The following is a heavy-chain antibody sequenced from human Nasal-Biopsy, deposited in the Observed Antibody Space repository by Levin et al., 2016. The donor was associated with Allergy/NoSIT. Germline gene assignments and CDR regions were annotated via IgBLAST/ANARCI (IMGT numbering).Heavy chain of an antibody. V-gene: IGHV2-70*11. CDR3: ARMRSPFYFMDV. Sequence: SGPTLVKPTQTLTLTCTFSGFSLSTSAMCVSWIRQPPGKPLEWLARIDWDDEEKYSTSLQTRLTISKDTSKSQVVLTMTNVDPADTGTYFCARMRSPFYFMDVWGKGTTVTVSS. D-gene: IGHD2/OR15-2a*01. J-gene: IGHJ6*03. CDR2: IDWDDEE. CDR1: GFSLSTSAMC.